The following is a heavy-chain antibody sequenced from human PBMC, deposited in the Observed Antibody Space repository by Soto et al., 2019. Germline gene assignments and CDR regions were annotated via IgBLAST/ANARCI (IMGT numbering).Heavy chain of an antibody. J-gene: IGHJ5*02. CDR2: INPSGGST. D-gene: IGHD6-13*01. Sequence: ASVKVSCKASGYTFTSYYMHWVRQAPGQGLEWMGIINPSGGSTSYAQKFQGRVTMTRDTSTSTVYMELSSLRSEDTAVYYCARDRRKITAAGHWFDPSGQGTLVTVSS. V-gene: IGHV1-46*01. CDR1: GYTFTSYY. CDR3: ARDRRKITAAGHWFDP.